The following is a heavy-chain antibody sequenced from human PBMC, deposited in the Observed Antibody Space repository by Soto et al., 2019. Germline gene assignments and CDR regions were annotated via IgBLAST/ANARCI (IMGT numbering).Heavy chain of an antibody. CDR1: GYNFMSSN. Sequence: QEQLVHSGAEVKRSGASVKISCRASGYNFMSSNINWVRQAAGQRPESLGWMNAATANAAFARQFQGGGPMTRDTSTDTAYMELGSHSSGDTAMYFCARAVGIAVTGRDLWGPGTRGSVS. D-gene: IGHD6-19*01. CDR3: ARAVGIAVTGRDL. CDR2: MNAATANA. V-gene: IGHV1-8*01. J-gene: IGHJ5*02.